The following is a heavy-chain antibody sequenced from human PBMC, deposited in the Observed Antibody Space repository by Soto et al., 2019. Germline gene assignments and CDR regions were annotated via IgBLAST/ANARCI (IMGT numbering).Heavy chain of an antibody. CDR1: GFTFSSYA. V-gene: IGHV3-23*01. J-gene: IGHJ6*02. CDR2: ISGSGGST. Sequence: GGSLRLSCAASGFTFSSYAMSWVRQAPGKGLEWVSAISGSGGSTYYADSVKGRFTISRDNAKNSLYLQMNSLRDEDTAVYYCARDRWELLLWDRYYGMDVWGQGTTVTVSS. CDR3: ARDRWELLLWDRYYGMDV. D-gene: IGHD1-26*01.